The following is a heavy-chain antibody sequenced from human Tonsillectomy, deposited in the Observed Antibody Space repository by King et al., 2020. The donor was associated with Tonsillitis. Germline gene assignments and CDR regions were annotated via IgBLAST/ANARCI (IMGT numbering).Heavy chain of an antibody. CDR1: GFTFSSYA. J-gene: IGHJ4*02. Sequence: VQLVESGGGLVQPGGSLRLSCAASGFTFSSYALSLVRQAPGEGLEWVSAISGGGGSTYYADSVKGRFTISRDNYRNTLYVQMNSLRAEDTAVYYCARSGGSGSYYNPYYFDSWGQGTLVTVSS. CDR2: ISGGGGST. D-gene: IGHD3-10*01. CDR3: ARSGGSGSYYNPYYFDS. V-gene: IGHV3-23*04.